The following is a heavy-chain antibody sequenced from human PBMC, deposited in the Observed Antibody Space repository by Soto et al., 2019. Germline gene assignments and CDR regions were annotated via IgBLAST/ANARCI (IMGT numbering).Heavy chain of an antibody. CDR2: INHSGST. Sequence: SETLSLTCAVYGGSFSGYYWSWIRQPPGKGLEWIGEINHSGSTNYNPSLKSRVTISVDTSKNQFSLKLSSVTAADTAVYYCARGFRLSAAAGFGYYFDYWGQGTLVTVSS. CDR3: ARGFRLSAAAGFGYYFDY. V-gene: IGHV4-34*01. CDR1: GGSFSGYY. D-gene: IGHD6-13*01. J-gene: IGHJ4*02.